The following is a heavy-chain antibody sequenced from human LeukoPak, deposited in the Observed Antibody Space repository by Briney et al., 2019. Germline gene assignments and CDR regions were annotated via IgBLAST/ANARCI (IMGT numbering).Heavy chain of an antibody. D-gene: IGHD3-22*01. Sequence: SETLSLTCTVSGGSISSYYWSWIRQPPGKGLEWIGYIYYSGSTNYNPSLKSRVTISVDTSKNQFSLKLSSVTAADTAVYYCARQPYDSSGYWRYHYYGMDVWGQGTTVTVSS. CDR3: ARQPYDSSGYWRYHYYGMDV. J-gene: IGHJ6*02. V-gene: IGHV4-59*08. CDR2: IYYSGST. CDR1: GGSISSYY.